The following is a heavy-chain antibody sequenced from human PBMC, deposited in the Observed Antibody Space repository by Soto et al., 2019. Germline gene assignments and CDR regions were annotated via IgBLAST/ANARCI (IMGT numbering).Heavy chain of an antibody. CDR2: ISGSGGST. CDR1: GFTFSSYV. V-gene: IGHV3-23*01. D-gene: IGHD2-2*01. Sequence: EVQLLESGGGLVQPGGSLRLSCAASGFTFSSYVMSWVRQAPGKGLEWVSAISGSGGSTYYADSVKGRFTISRDNSKNTLYLQMNSLRAEDTAVYYCAGRPDCSSTSCYYWFDPWGQGTLVTVSS. CDR3: AGRPDCSSTSCYYWFDP. J-gene: IGHJ5*02.